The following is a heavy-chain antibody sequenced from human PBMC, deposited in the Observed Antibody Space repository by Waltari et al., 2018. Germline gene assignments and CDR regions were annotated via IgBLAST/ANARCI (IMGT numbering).Heavy chain of an antibody. CDR3: AKETAAKGYYYYYYMDV. CDR2: IRYDGSNK. CDR1: GFTFSSYG. D-gene: IGHD2-2*01. Sequence: QVQLVESGGGVVQPGGSLRLSCAASGFTFSSYGMHWVRQAPGQGLEWVAFIRYDGSNKYYADSVKGRFTISRDNSKNTLYLQMNSLRAEDTAVYYCAKETAAKGYYYYYYMDVWGKGTTVTISS. J-gene: IGHJ6*03. V-gene: IGHV3-30*02.